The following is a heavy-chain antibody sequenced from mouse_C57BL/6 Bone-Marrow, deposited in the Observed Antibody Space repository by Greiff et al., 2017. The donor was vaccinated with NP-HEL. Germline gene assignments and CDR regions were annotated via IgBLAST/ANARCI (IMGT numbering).Heavy chain of an antibody. CDR2: IHPNSGST. CDR1: GYTFTSYW. V-gene: IGHV1-64*01. J-gene: IGHJ3*01. CDR3: ARKGTLAWFAY. Sequence: QVQLQQPGAELVKPGASVKLSRKASGYTFTSYWMHWVKQRPGQGLEWIGMIHPNSGSTNYNEKFKSKATLTVDKSSSTAYMQLSSLTSEDSAVYYCARKGTLAWFAYWGQGTLVTVSA.